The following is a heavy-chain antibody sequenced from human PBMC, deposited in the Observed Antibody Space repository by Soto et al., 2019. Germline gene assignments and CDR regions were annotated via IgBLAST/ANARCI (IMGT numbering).Heavy chain of an antibody. CDR3: ARGGVSTRTFDY. J-gene: IGHJ4*02. V-gene: IGHV5-51*01. CDR1: GYNFSGYW. Sequence: ESLTISCKCSGYNFSGYWIAWVRQMPGKGLELMGIIYPSDSDTRYRPSFQGQVTISADKSISSAYLQWSSLRASDTAMYYCARGGVSTRTFDYWGQGTPVTVSS. D-gene: IGHD3-3*01. CDR2: IYPSDSDT.